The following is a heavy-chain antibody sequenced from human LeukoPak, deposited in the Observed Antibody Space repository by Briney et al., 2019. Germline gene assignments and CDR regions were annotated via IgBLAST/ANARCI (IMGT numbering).Heavy chain of an antibody. J-gene: IGHJ5*02. CDR1: GGSFSGYY. D-gene: IGHD2-15*01. V-gene: IGHV4-34*01. Sequence: PSETLSLTCAVYGGSFSGYYWSWIRQPPGKGLEWMGEINHSGSTNYNPSLKSRVTISVDTSKNQFSLKLSSVTAADTAVYYCARGGLGYCSGGSCGRWFDPWGQGTLVTVSS. CDR3: ARGGLGYCSGGSCGRWFDP. CDR2: INHSGST.